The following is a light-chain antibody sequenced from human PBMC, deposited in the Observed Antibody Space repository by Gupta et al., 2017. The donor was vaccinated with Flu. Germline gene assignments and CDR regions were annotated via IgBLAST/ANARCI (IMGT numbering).Light chain of an antibody. V-gene: IGKV3-15*01. Sequence: EIVMTQSPATLSVSPGDSATLSCRASQSISSNLAWYQQKLGQPLRLLIYETATRATGIPARLRGSGAGKEFTLTISSRQSEDFAMYDGQQYHNWATLAGGTKVEMK. CDR3: QQYHNWAT. J-gene: IGKJ4*01. CDR2: ETA. CDR1: QSISSN.